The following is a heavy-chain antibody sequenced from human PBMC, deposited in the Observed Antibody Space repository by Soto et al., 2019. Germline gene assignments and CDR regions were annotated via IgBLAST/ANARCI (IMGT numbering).Heavy chain of an antibody. D-gene: IGHD2-21*01. CDR3: VRDMQLWRLDS. CDR2: IYYSGST. J-gene: IGHJ4*02. Sequence: PSETLSLTCTVSGGSISSGDYYWSWIRQPPGKGLEWIGYIYYSGSTYYNPSLKSRVTISVDTSKNTLFLHMNSLRAEDTAVYYCVRDMQLWRLDSWGQGTPVTVSS. CDR1: GGSISSGDYY. V-gene: IGHV4-30-4*01.